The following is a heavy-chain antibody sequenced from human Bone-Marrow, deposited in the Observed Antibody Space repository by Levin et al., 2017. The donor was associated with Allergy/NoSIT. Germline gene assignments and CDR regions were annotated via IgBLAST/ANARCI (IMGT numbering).Heavy chain of an antibody. D-gene: IGHD6-19*01. J-gene: IGHJ4*02. CDR3: AKGLVAVAGMVY. V-gene: IGHV3-30*18. Sequence: GGSLRLSCAVSGFSFSNYGMHWVRQAPGKGLGWVAFISYDGSNKYYADSVKGRFTISRDNSKNTLYLEMNSLRAEDTAVYYCAKGLVAVAGMVYWGQGTLVTVSS. CDR1: GFSFSNYG. CDR2: ISYDGSNK.